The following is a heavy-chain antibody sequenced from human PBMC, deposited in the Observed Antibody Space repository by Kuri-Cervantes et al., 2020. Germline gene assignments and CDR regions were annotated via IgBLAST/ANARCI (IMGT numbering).Heavy chain of an antibody. J-gene: IGHJ6*02. D-gene: IGHD1-26*01. Sequence: GESLKISCAASGFTFDDYAMHRVRQAPGKGLEWVAVISYDGSNKYYADSVKGRFTISRDNSKNTLYLQMNSLRAEDTAVYYCARDSGSYSTYGMDVWGQGTTVTVSS. CDR3: ARDSGSYSTYGMDV. CDR1: GFTFDDYA. CDR2: ISYDGSNK. V-gene: IGHV3-30-3*01.